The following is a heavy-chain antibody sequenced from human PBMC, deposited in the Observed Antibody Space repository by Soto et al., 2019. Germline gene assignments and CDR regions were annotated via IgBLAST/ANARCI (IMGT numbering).Heavy chain of an antibody. CDR1: GFTFSSYS. CDR3: VRDSDSVADMTHGDL. V-gene: IGHV3-48*02. CDR2: IGSRGAI. J-gene: IGHJ4*02. D-gene: IGHD2-21*01. Sequence: EGQLVESGGGLVQPGGSLRLSCAASGFTFSSYSMTWFRQAPGRGLGRVSYIGSRGAIYYADSGKGRFTISRDTAKYILYLQMISLSDEDTDVYFCVRDSDSVADMTHGDLWCRGTLVTVSS.